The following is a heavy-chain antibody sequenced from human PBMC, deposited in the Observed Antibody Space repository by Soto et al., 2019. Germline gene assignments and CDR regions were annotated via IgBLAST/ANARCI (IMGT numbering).Heavy chain of an antibody. J-gene: IGHJ4*02. Sequence: QVQRVESGGGVVQPGTSLRLSCAASGITFSAFAMHWVRQAPGKGLEWGARISYDASASSNADSVKGRFTISRDNSRSTLYLQMNSLRTEDTAIYYCVRDYNDGSGRFDYWGQGALVTVSS. V-gene: IGHV3-30-3*01. D-gene: IGHD3-22*01. CDR1: GITFSAFA. CDR2: ISYDASAS. CDR3: VRDYNDGSGRFDY.